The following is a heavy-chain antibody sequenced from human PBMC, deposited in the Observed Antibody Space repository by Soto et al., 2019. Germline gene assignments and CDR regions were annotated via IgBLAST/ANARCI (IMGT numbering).Heavy chain of an antibody. CDR1: GFTFSSYS. V-gene: IGHV3-48*02. J-gene: IGHJ4*02. CDR3: ARDLAYAFDY. D-gene: IGHD3-16*01. Sequence: EVQLVESGGGLVQPGGSLRLSCAASGFTFSSYSMNWVRQAPGKGLEWISYISSGSITYAESVKGRFTISRDTAKNSLFLQMNSLRDEDTAVYYCARDLAYAFDYWGQGTLVIVSS. CDR2: ISSGSI.